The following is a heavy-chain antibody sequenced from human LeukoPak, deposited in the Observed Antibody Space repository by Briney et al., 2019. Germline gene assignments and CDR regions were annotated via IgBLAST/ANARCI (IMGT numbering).Heavy chain of an antibody. D-gene: IGHD2-15*01. CDR3: ARGELGYCSGGSCYDVVSYFDY. V-gene: IGHV3-9*01. J-gene: IGHJ4*02. CDR1: GFTVSSNY. CDR2: ISWNSGSI. Sequence: PGGSLRLSCAASGFTVSSNYMSWVRQAPGKGLEWVSGISWNSGSIGYADSVKGRFTISRDNAKNSLYLQMNSLRAEDTALYYCARGELGYCSGGSCYDVVSYFDYWGQGTLVTVSS.